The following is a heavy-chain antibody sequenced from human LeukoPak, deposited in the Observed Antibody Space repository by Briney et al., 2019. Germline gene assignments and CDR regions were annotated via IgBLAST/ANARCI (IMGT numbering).Heavy chain of an antibody. CDR2: IIPILGTA. V-gene: IGHV1-69*13. D-gene: IGHD5-18*01. Sequence: SVKVSCKASGGTFSSYAISWVRQAPGQGLEWMGGIIPILGTANYAQKFQGRVTITADESTSTAYMELCSLRSEDTAVYYCATKRGYSYGSPHWGQGTLVTVSS. J-gene: IGHJ4*02. CDR1: GGTFSSYA. CDR3: ATKRGYSYGSPH.